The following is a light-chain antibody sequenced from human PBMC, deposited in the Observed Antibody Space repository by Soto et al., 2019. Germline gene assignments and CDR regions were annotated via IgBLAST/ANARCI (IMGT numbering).Light chain of an antibody. J-gene: IGLJ3*02. CDR3: GSYAGTYTWV. V-gene: IGLV2-11*01. CDR1: RSGVGGYKY. Sequence: QSALTQPGSVSGSPGQSVTISCTGTRSGVGGYKYVSWYQHHPGKAPKVMIYDVTKRPSGVPDRFSGSKSGNTASLTISGLQAEDEAEYYCGSYAGTYTWVFGGVTKLTV. CDR2: DVT.